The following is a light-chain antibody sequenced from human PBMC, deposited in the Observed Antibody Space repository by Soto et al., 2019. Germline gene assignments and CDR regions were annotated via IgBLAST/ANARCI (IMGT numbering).Light chain of an antibody. V-gene: IGLV2-14*01. J-gene: IGLJ2*01. CDR1: SSDVGAYNY. CDR2: DVI. Sequence: QSALTQPASVSGSPGQSITISCTGTSSDVGAYNYVSWYQQNPGKAPKLMIYDVINRPSGVSNRFSGSKSGNTASLTISGLQAEDEADYYCSSYTSSITVVFGGGTKLTVL. CDR3: SSYTSSITVV.